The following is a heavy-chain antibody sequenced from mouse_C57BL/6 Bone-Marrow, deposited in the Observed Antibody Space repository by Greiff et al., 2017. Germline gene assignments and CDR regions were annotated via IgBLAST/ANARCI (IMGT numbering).Heavy chain of an antibody. CDR3: TTVVHY. V-gene: IGHV14-4*01. CDR1: GFNIKDDY. D-gene: IGHD1-1*01. J-gene: IGHJ2*01. Sequence: EVQLQQSGAELVRPGASVKLSCTASGFNIKDDYMHWVKQRPEQGLEWIGWIDPENGDTEYASQFQGKATITADTSSNTAYLQLSSLTSEDTAVYYFTTVVHYWGQGTTLTVSS. CDR2: IDPENGDT.